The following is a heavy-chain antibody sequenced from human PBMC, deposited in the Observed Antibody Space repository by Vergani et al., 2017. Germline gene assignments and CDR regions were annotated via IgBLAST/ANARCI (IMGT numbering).Heavy chain of an antibody. CDR1: GYTFSNYY. J-gene: IGHJ4*02. D-gene: IGHD3-9*01. CDR2: LNPSGGHT. CDR3: ARGDYGMLTFYRY. V-gene: IGHV1-46*03. Sequence: VQVEQSGAEVKKSGASVKVSCKTSGYTFSNYYMHWVRPAPGQGLEWMGILNPSGGHTNYAQKFQGRVIMTRDTSKSTFYMELSSLGSEDPSIYYCARGDYGMLTFYRYWGQGTLVTVSA.